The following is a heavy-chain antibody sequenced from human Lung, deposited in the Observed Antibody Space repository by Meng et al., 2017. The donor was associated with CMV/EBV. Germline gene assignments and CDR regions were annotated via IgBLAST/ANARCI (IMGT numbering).Heavy chain of an antibody. V-gene: IGHV3-49*04. D-gene: IGHD1-26*01. CDR1: GFTCGDYA. Sequence: SCTASGFTCGDYAMTWVRQAPGKGLEWVGFIRSKAYGGTTEYAASVKDRFTISRDDSKSIAYLQMNCLKTEDTAVYYCTSNRGSYYFDYWGQGTXVTVSS. CDR2: IRSKAYGGTT. J-gene: IGHJ4*02. CDR3: TSNRGSYYFDY.